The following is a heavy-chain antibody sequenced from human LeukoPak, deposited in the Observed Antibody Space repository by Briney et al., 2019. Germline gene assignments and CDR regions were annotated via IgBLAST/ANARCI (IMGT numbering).Heavy chain of an antibody. J-gene: IGHJ1*01. Sequence: GGSLRLSCAASGFTFSSYGMHWVRQAPGKGLEWVAVISYDGSNKYYADSVKGRFTISRDNSKNTLYLQMNSLRAEDTAVYYCAKDSSSSWLAGYFQHWGQGTLVTVSS. CDR1: GFTFSSYG. D-gene: IGHD6-13*01. V-gene: IGHV3-30*18. CDR2: ISYDGSNK. CDR3: AKDSSSSWLAGYFQH.